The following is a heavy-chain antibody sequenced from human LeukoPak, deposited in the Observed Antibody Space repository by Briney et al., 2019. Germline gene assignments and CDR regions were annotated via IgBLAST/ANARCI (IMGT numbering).Heavy chain of an antibody. V-gene: IGHV4-34*01. CDR3: ARGGLAGSSWSWFDP. J-gene: IGHJ5*02. CDR2: IERGGST. Sequence: SETLSLTCGVYGGSSSDYFWTWIRQPPGKGLEWIGEIERGGSTVYSPTLKSRVTMSLDTSKIQFSLRLISVTAADTAVYFCARGGLAGSSWSWFDPWGQGTLVTVSS. D-gene: IGHD6-13*01. CDR1: GGSSSDYF.